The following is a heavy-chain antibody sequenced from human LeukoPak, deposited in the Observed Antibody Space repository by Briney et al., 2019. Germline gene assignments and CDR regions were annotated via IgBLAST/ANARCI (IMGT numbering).Heavy chain of an antibody. Sequence: SQTLSLTCAISGDSVSSNRAAWNWIRQSPSRGLEWLGRTYYRSKWYSDYAVSVKSRITINPDTSKNQFSLQLNSVTPEDTAVYYCARVGVETPRNNWFDPWGQGTLVTVSS. CDR3: ARVGVETPRNNWFDP. CDR1: GDSVSSNRAA. V-gene: IGHV6-1*01. J-gene: IGHJ5*02. CDR2: TYYRSKWYS.